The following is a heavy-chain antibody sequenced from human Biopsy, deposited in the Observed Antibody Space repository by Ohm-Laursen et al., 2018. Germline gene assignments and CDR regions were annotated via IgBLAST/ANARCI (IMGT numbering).Heavy chain of an antibody. CDR3: ARDGKRWDYSTYFSWHFDL. CDR2: ILYDGSGE. CDR1: GFTFTSYA. J-gene: IGHJ2*01. Sequence: SLRLSCSASGFTFTSYAMHWVRQAPGKGLEWVAVILYDGSGEYYADSLQGRFIISRDNPKNTVDLQMNSLRAEDTTVYFCARDGKRWDYSTYFSWHFDLWGRGTLVTVSS. V-gene: IGHV3-30*03. D-gene: IGHD4-11*01.